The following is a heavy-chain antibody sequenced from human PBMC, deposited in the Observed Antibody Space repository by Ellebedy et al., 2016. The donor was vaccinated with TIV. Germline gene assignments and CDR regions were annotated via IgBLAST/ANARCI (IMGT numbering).Heavy chain of an antibody. V-gene: IGHV4-61*01. Sequence: SETLSLTXTVSGGSVSSGSYYWSWIRQPPGKGLEWIGEIYHSGSTNYNPSLKSRVTISVDKSKNQFSLKLSSVTAADTAVYYCARGRRTNPIVVVVAAMRFWFDPWGQGTLVTVSS. CDR1: GGSVSSGSYY. CDR3: ARGRRTNPIVVVVAAMRFWFDP. J-gene: IGHJ5*02. CDR2: IYHSGST. D-gene: IGHD2-15*01.